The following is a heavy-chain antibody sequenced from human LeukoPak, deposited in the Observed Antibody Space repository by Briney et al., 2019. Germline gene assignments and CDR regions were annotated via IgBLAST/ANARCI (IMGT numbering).Heavy chain of an antibody. CDR1: GGTFSSYA. Sequence: SVKVSCKASGGTFSSYAISWVRQAPGQGLDWMGGIIPIFCTANYAQKFQGRVTITANESTSTAYMELSSLRSEDTAVYYCDAYYDSSGYYYPSNYWGQGTLVTVSS. J-gene: IGHJ4*02. D-gene: IGHD3-22*01. V-gene: IGHV1-69*13. CDR3: DAYYDSSGYYYPSNY. CDR2: IIPIFCTA.